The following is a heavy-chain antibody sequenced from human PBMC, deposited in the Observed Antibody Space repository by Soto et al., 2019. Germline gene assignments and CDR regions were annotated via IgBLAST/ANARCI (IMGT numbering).Heavy chain of an antibody. Sequence: QVQLVQSGAEVKKPGASVKVSCKASGYTFTSYDINWVRQATGQGLEWMGWMNPNSGNTGYAQKFQGRVSQTTXTSISTAYMELSSLRSEDTAVYYCARELNTKGEDYWGQGTLVTVSS. J-gene: IGHJ4*02. CDR2: MNPNSGNT. D-gene: IGHD2-8*01. V-gene: IGHV1-8*01. CDR3: ARELNTKGEDY. CDR1: GYTFTSYD.